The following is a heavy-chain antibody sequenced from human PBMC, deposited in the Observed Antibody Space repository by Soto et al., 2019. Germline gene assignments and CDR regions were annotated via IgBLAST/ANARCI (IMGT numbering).Heavy chain of an antibody. V-gene: IGHV3-30-3*01. CDR1: WFTFNRYS. CDR3: ARVIGIVGDNNWFDP. D-gene: IGHD1-26*01. CDR2: ISYDGSNK. J-gene: IGHJ5*02. Sequence: RTSLAAPWFTFNRYSIHLVPPAPGKGLEWVAVISYDGSNKYYADSVKGRFTISRDNSKNTLYLQMNSLRAEDTAVYYCARVIGIVGDNNWFDPWGQGTLVTVSS.